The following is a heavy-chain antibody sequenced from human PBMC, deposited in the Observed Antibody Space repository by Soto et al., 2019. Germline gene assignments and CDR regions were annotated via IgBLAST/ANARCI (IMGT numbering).Heavy chain of an antibody. CDR3: AIDFSMIVVPGGCFDS. Sequence: PGGSLRLSCAASGFTFSNYAMNWVRQAPGKGLEWVSIISGNGGYTFYADSMEGLFTISRDNSKNTLFLTMNRLSAEATAIYYCAIDFSMIVVPGGCFDSWGQGTLVTVSS. D-gene: IGHD3-22*01. CDR2: ISGNGGYT. J-gene: IGHJ5*01. CDR1: GFTFSNYA. V-gene: IGHV3-23*01.